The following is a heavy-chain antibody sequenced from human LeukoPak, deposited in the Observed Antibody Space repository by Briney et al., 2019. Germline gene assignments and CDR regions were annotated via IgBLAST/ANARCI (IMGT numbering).Heavy chain of an antibody. CDR3: ARVKSRGNYYYYSGMDV. Sequence: GRSLRLSCAASGFTFSSYAMHWVRQAPGKGLEGVAVISYDGSNKYYADSVKGRFTISRDNSTNTLYLQMNSLRADDTAVYYCARVKSRGNYYYYSGMDVWGQGTTVTVSS. D-gene: IGHD3-10*01. V-gene: IGHV3-30-3*01. CDR2: ISYDGSNK. CDR1: GFTFSSYA. J-gene: IGHJ6*02.